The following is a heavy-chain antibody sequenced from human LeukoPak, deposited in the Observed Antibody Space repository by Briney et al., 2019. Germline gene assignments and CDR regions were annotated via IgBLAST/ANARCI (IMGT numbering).Heavy chain of an antibody. CDR3: APILTGIAVAPPPFD. Sequence: GGSLRLSCAASGFTFSSYSMNWVRQAPGKGLEWVSYISNSSNTISYADSVKGRFTISRDNSKNTLYLQMNSLRAEDTAVYYCAPILTGIAVAPPPFDWGQGTLVTVSS. CDR1: GFTFSSYS. V-gene: IGHV3-48*01. J-gene: IGHJ4*02. D-gene: IGHD6-19*01. CDR2: ISNSSNTI.